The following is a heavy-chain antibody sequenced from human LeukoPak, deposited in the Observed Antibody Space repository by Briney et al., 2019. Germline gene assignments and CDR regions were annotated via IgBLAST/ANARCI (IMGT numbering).Heavy chain of an antibody. CDR3: ARKDFSSGSFSY. CDR2: IGLSGSPL. Sequence: GGSLRLSCAVSGFPFTRFYMSWIRQAPGKGLEWISYIGLSGSPLDYADSARGRFTISRDNAKNSLYLEMNSLRAEDTAVYYCARKDFSSGSFSYWGQGTLVTVSS. D-gene: IGHD3-22*01. CDR1: GFPFTRFY. J-gene: IGHJ4*02. V-gene: IGHV3-11*04.